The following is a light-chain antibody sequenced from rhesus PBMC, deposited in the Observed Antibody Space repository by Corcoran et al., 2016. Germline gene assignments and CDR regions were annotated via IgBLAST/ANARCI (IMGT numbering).Light chain of an antibody. J-gene: IGKJ3*01. CDR2: DTS. Sequence: DIQMTQSPSSLSASVGDTVTITCQASQAISKCLAWYQQKPGKAPKLLIYDTSTLQSGVPSRFSGSESGTEFTLTSSSLQPEDFATYYCQQHYSYPFPFGPGTKLDIK. CDR1: QAISKC. V-gene: IGKV1-33*02. CDR3: QQHYSYPFP.